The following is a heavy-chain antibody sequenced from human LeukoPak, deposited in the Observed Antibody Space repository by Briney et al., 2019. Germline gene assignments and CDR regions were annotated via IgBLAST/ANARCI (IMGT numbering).Heavy chain of an antibody. CDR3: ARDIRNYYDSGAYGWFDP. V-gene: IGHV3-23*01. CDR2: ISPSGDIT. J-gene: IGHJ5*02. Sequence: GGSLRLSCAASGFIFSSHGMNWVRQAPGKGLEWVSGISPSGDITYYADSVKGRFTISRDNSKNTVYLQMNSLRAEDTATYYCARDIRNYYDSGAYGWFDPWGQGTLVPVSS. CDR1: GFIFSSHG. D-gene: IGHD3-10*01.